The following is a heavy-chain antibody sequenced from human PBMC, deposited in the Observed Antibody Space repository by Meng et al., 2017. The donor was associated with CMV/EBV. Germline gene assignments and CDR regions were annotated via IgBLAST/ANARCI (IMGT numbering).Heavy chain of an antibody. CDR1: GGSINSNNYY. CDR2: ISYSGST. D-gene: IGHD2-2*01. J-gene: IGHJ5*02. Sequence: SETLSLTCTVSGGSINSNNYYWGWIRQPPGKGLEWIGSISYSGSTYYNPSLKSRVTISVDTSKNQFSLKLSSVTAADTAVYYCASYWYQLLEDNYNWFDPWGQGTLVTVSS. V-gene: IGHV4-39*01. CDR3: ASYWYQLLEDNYNWFDP.